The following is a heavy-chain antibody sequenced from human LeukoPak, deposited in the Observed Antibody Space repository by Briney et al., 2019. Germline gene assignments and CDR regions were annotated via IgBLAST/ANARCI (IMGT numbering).Heavy chain of an antibody. D-gene: IGHD3-9*01. CDR1: GYTFTGYY. CDR2: INPNSGGT. V-gene: IGHV1-2*02. CDR3: ARSAPTLTYDILTAHLGY. J-gene: IGHJ4*02. Sequence: ASVKVSCKASGYTFTGYYMHWVRQAPGQGLEWMGWINPNSGGTNYAQKFQGRVTLTRDTSISTAYMELSSLRSDDTAVYYCARSAPTLTYDILTAHLGYWGQGTLVTVSS.